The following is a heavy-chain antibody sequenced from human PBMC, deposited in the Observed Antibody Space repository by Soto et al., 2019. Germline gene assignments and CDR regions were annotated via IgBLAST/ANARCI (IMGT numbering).Heavy chain of an antibody. Sequence: EVQLVESGGGLVQPGGSLRLSCAASGFTFSSYWMHWVRQAPGKGLLWVSRINSDGSSTSYADSVKGRFTISRDNAKNTLYLQMNSLRAEDTAVYYCARDSPPCSGGSCHRFGFDPWGQGTLVTVSS. D-gene: IGHD2-15*01. CDR1: GFTFSSYW. CDR2: INSDGSST. J-gene: IGHJ5*02. CDR3: ARDSPPCSGGSCHRFGFDP. V-gene: IGHV3-74*01.